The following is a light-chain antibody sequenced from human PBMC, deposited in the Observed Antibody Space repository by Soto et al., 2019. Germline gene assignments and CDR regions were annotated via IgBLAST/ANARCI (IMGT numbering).Light chain of an antibody. CDR2: EVS. Sequence: QSVLTQPASVSGSPGQSITISCTGTSSDVGSYNLVSWYQQYPGKAPKLMISEVSKRPSGVSNRFSGSKSGNTASLTISGLQTEDEADYYCCSYAASITSAYVFGTGTKVPVL. J-gene: IGLJ1*01. V-gene: IGLV2-23*02. CDR3: CSYAASITSAYV. CDR1: SSDVGSYNL.